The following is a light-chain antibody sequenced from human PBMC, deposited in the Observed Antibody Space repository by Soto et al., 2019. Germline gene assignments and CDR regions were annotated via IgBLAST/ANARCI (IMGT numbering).Light chain of an antibody. V-gene: IGKV3-15*01. Sequence: EIVLTHSQATLSVSPWYMSILXGKASQSVSSNLAWYQQKPGQAPRLLIYGASTRAIDIPARFSGSGSETEFTLTISSLQSEDFAVYYCQQYNNWPRTFGQGTKVDIK. CDR2: GAS. J-gene: IGKJ1*01. CDR3: QQYNNWPRT. CDR1: QSVSSN.